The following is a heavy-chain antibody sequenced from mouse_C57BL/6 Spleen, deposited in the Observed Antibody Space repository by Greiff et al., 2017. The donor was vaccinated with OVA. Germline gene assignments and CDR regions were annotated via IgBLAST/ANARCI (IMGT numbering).Heavy chain of an antibody. Sequence: EVMLVESGGDLVKPGGSLKLSCAASGFTFSSYGMSWVRQTPDKRLEWVATISSGGSYTYYPDSVKGRFTISRDNAKNTLYLQMSSLKSEDTAMYYCARHGSNYDYWGQGTTLTVSS. D-gene: IGHD2-5*01. V-gene: IGHV5-6*01. CDR2: ISSGGSYT. CDR1: GFTFSSYG. CDR3: ARHGSNYDY. J-gene: IGHJ2*01.